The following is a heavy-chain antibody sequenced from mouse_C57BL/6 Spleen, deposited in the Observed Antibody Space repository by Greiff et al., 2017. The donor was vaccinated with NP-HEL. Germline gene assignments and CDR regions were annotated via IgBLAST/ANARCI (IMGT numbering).Heavy chain of an antibody. D-gene: IGHD2-4*01. CDR2: ISDGGSYT. CDR1: GFTFSSYA. V-gene: IGHV5-4*01. CDR3: ARGDDYDGYYFDD. J-gene: IGHJ2*01. Sequence: EVQLVESGGGLVKPGGSLKLSCAASGFTFSSYAMSWVRQTPEKRLEWVATISDGGSYTYYPDNVKGRFTISRDNAKNTLYLQMSHLKSEDTAMYYCARGDDYDGYYFDDWGQGTTRTGSS.